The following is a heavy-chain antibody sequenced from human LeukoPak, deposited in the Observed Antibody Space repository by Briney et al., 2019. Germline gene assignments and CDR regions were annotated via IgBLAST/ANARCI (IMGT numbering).Heavy chain of an antibody. Sequence: GASVKVSCKASGGTFSSYAISWVRQAPGQGLEWMGGIIPIFGTANYAQKFQGRVTITTDESTSTAYMELSSLRSEDTAVYYCARMLVGTNVIFDYWGQGTLVTVSS. CDR1: GGTFSSYA. CDR2: IIPIFGTA. V-gene: IGHV1-69*05. CDR3: ARMLVGTNVIFDY. J-gene: IGHJ4*02. D-gene: IGHD2-8*01.